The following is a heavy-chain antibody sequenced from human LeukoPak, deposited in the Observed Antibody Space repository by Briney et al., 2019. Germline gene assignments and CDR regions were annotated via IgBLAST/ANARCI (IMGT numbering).Heavy chain of an antibody. D-gene: IGHD5-24*01. V-gene: IGHV4-59*11. CDR3: ARGNRGYNLSY. CDR2: IYYSGST. Sequence: SETLSLTCTVSGGSISSHYWSWIRQPPGKGLEWIGYIYYSGSTNYNPSLKSRVTISVDTSKNQFSLKLSSVTAADTAVYYCARGNRGYNLSYWGQGTLVTVSS. CDR1: GGSISSHY. J-gene: IGHJ4*02.